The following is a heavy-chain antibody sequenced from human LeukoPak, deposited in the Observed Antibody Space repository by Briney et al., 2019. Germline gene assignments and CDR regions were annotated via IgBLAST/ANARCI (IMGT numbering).Heavy chain of an antibody. D-gene: IGHD4-17*01. J-gene: IGHJ4*02. CDR1: GYTLTELS. Sequence: ASVKVSCKVSGYTLTELSMHWVRQAPGKGLEWMGGFDPEDGETIYAQKFQGRVTMTEDTSTDTAYMELSSLRSEDTAVYYCASHPFHDYGELRAFDYWGQGTLVTVSS. V-gene: IGHV1-24*01. CDR2: FDPEDGET. CDR3: ASHPFHDYGELRAFDY.